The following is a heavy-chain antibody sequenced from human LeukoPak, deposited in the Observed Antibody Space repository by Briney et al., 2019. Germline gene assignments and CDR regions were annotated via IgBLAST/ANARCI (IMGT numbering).Heavy chain of an antibody. CDR1: GFIVSNNY. CDR2: IYSGGST. CDR3: ARVRGQYFFDY. V-gene: IGHV3-53*04. J-gene: IGHJ4*02. Sequence: GGSLRLSCAASGFIVSNNYMSWVRQAPGKGLEWVSVIYSGGSTSYTDSVEGRFTISRHNSKNTVYLQMNSLRAEDTAVYYCARVRGQYFFDYWGQGILVTVSS. D-gene: IGHD3-16*01.